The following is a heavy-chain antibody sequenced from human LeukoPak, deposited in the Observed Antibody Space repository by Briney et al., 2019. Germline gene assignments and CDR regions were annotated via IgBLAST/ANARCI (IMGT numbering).Heavy chain of an antibody. V-gene: IGHV3-21*01. Sequence: PGGSLRLSCAASGFTFSSYAMSWVRQAPGKGLEWVSSISSSSSYIYYGDSVKGRFTISRDNAKKSLYLQMNSLRAEDTAVYYCARDSVTVLTPDNWYFDLWGRGTLVTVSS. CDR2: ISSSSSYI. CDR1: GFTFSSYA. CDR3: ARDSVTVLTPDNWYFDL. J-gene: IGHJ2*01. D-gene: IGHD3-9*01.